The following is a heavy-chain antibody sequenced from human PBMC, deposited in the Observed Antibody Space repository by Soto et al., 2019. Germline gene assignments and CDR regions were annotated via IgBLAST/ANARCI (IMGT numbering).Heavy chain of an antibody. CDR1: GFSLSTSGMC. CDR3: ARIRVAAAGSNFDY. J-gene: IGHJ4*02. CDR2: IDWDDDK. D-gene: IGHD6-13*01. Sequence: SGPTLVNPTQTLTLTCTFSGFSLSTSGMCVSWIRQPPGKALEWLARIDWDDDKYYSTSLKTRLTISKDTSKNQVVLTMTNMDPVDTATYYCARIRVAAAGSNFDYWGQGTLVTVSS. V-gene: IGHV2-70*11.